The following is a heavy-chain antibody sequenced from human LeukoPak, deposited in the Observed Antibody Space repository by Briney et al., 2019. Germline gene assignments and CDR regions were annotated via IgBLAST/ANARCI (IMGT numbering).Heavy chain of an antibody. D-gene: IGHD2/OR15-2a*01. CDR3: ARLMNIAAADY. J-gene: IGHJ4*02. V-gene: IGHV4-59*08. CDR1: GGSISSYH. Sequence: PSETLSLTCTVSGGSISSYHWSWIRQPPGKGLEWIGYIYYSGSSNYNPSLKSRVTISVDTSKNQFSLKLTSVTAADSAVYYCARLMNIAAADYWGQGTLVTVSS. CDR2: IYYSGSS.